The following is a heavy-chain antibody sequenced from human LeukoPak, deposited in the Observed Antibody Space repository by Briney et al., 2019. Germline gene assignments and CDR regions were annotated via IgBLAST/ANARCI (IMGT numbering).Heavy chain of an antibody. J-gene: IGHJ4*02. V-gene: IGHV3-7*01. CDR2: IKQDGSEK. CDR3: ETAGGYGYCTNGVCYTYYFDY. CDR1: GFTFSSYW. Sequence: PGRSLRLSCAASGFTFSSYWMGWVRQAPGKGLEWVANIKQDGSEKYYVDSVKGRFTISRDNAKNSLYLQMNSLRAEDTAVYYCETAGGYGYCTNGVCYTYYFDYWGQGTLVTVSS. D-gene: IGHD2-8*01.